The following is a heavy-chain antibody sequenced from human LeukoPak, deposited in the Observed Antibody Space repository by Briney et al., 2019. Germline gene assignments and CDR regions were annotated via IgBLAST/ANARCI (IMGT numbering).Heavy chain of an antibody. CDR3: ARGPASIAASDY. V-gene: IGHV1-8*03. CDR1: GYTFTGYY. J-gene: IGHJ4*02. CDR2: MNPNSGNT. Sequence: ASVKVSCKASGYTFTGYYMHWVRQAPGQGLEWMGWMNPNSGNTGYAQKFQGRVTITRNTSISTAYMELSSLRSEDTAVYYCARGPASIAASDYWGQGTLVTVSS. D-gene: IGHD6-13*01.